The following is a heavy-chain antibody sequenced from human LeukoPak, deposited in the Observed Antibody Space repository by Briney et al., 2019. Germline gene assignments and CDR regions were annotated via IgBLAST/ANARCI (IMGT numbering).Heavy chain of an antibody. D-gene: IGHD5-12*01. CDR3: ATIKRGSIFGYFYF. CDR1: GGSINSHY. J-gene: IGHJ4*02. Sequence: SETLSVTCSVSGGSINSHYWGWIRQPPGMGLEGIGYVRDTGATKDNPSLSSRVTLSADTSKNQLSLRLRSVTAADTAVYFCATIKRGSIFGYFYFWGQGILVTVSS. V-gene: IGHV4-59*11. CDR2: VRDTGAT.